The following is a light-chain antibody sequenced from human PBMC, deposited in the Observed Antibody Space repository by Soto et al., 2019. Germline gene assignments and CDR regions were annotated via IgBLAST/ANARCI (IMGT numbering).Light chain of an antibody. CDR3: AVWDDGLNGYV. J-gene: IGLJ1*01. V-gene: IGLV1-44*01. Sequence: QSVLTQPPSASGTPGQRVTISCSGRRSNVGTNLVNWYQQLPGTAPKLLIYAHIQRPSGVPDRFSGSTPGTSASLAISGLQSEDEADYYCAVWDDGLNGYVFGTGTKVTVL. CDR2: AHI. CDR1: RSNVGTNL.